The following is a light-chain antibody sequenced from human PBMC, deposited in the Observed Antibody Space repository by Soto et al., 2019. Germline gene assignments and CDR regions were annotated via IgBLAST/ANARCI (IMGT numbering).Light chain of an antibody. Sequence: IQMTQSPSSLSASVGDRVTITCRASQSISGYLNWDQQKPGKAPKVLIYTASSLQSGVQSRFSGSGSGTDFTLTISSMQPEDCANYYCLQDYNYPWTFGQGTKVDIK. J-gene: IGKJ1*01. V-gene: IGKV1-6*01. CDR2: TAS. CDR1: QSISGY. CDR3: LQDYNYPWT.